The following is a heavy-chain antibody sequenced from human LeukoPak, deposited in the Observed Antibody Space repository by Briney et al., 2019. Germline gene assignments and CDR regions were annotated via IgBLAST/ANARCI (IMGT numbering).Heavy chain of an antibody. J-gene: IGHJ6*03. V-gene: IGHV4-4*09. CDR3: ARLVEMATMNQNYYYYMDV. Sequence: SETLSLTCTVSGGSISSYYWSWIRQPPGKGLEWIGYTYTSGSTNYNPSLKSRVTISVDTSKNQFSLKLSSVTAADTAVYYCARLVEMATMNQNYYYYMDVWGKGTTVTVSS. CDR2: TYTSGST. CDR1: GGSISSYY. D-gene: IGHD5-24*01.